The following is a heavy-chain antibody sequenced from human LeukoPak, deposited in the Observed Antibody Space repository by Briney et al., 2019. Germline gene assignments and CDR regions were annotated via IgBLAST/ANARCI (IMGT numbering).Heavy chain of an antibody. CDR2: ISYDGSNK. CDR1: GFTFSTYG. D-gene: IGHD6-19*01. V-gene: IGHV3-30*03. Sequence: PGGSLRLSCATSGFTFSTYGIHWVRQAPGKGLEWVAVISYDGSNKYYADSVKGRFTISRDNSKNTLYLQMNSLRAEDTAVYYCARVEGAVVYYYYYYGMDVWGQGTTVTVSS. CDR3: ARVEGAVVYYYYYYGMDV. J-gene: IGHJ6*02.